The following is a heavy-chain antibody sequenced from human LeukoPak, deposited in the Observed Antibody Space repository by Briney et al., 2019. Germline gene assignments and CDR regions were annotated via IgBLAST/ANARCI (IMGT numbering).Heavy chain of an antibody. CDR3: ARVSGSGEYWFDP. Sequence: SVKVSCKASGGTFSSYAISWVRQAPGQGLEWMGGIIPIFGTANYAQKFQGRVTITADESTSTAYMELSSLRSEDTAVYYCARVSGSGEYWFDPWGQGTLVTVSS. V-gene: IGHV1-69*01. CDR2: IIPIFGTA. CDR1: GGTFSSYA. D-gene: IGHD6-19*01. J-gene: IGHJ5*02.